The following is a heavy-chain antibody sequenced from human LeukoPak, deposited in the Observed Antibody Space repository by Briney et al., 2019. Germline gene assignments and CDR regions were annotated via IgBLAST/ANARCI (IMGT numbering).Heavy chain of an antibody. CDR2: INPNSGGT. CDR1: GYTFTGYY. D-gene: IGHD5-12*01. CDR3: ARYSGYDWVYARY. Sequence: ASVEVSCKASGYTFTGYYMHWVRQAPGQGLEWMGWINPNSGGTNYAQKFQGRVTMTRDTSISTAYMELSRLRSDDTAVYYCARYSGYDWVYARYWGQGTLVTVSS. V-gene: IGHV1-2*02. J-gene: IGHJ4*02.